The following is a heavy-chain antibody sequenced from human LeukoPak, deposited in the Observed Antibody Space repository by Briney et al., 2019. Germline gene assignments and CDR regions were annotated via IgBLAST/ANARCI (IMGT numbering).Heavy chain of an antibody. CDR3: AKDRNSGNYYQTGDFHY. CDR2: ISNSGGTT. CDR1: GFTFSSYG. V-gene: IGHV3-23*01. Sequence: GGSLRLSCAASGFTFSSYGMSWVRQAPGKGLEWVSGISNSGGTTYYADSVKGRFTISRDNSKNTLYLQMNSLRAEDTALYYCAKDRNSGNYYQTGDFHYWGQGILVTVSS. D-gene: IGHD1-26*01. J-gene: IGHJ4*02.